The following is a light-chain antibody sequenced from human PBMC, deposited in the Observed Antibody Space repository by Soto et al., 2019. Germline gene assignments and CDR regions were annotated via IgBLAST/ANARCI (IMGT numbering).Light chain of an antibody. Sequence: DIQVTQTPSSLSASVGDRVTITCRASQSISSYLNWYQQKPGKVPKLLIYAASTLQSGVPSRFSGSGSGKEFTLTISSLQPDDFATYYCQQYNSYSWTFGQGTRWIS. CDR2: AAS. CDR3: QQYNSYSWT. J-gene: IGKJ1*01. V-gene: IGKV1-9*01. CDR1: QSISSY.